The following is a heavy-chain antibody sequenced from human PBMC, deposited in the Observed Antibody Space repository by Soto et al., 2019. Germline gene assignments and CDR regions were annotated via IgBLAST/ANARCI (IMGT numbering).Heavy chain of an antibody. CDR3: ARDGYYYDSSGT. Sequence: GASVKVSCKASGGTFSSYAISWVRQAPGQGLEWMGGIIPIFGTANYAQKFQGRVTITADESTSTAYMELSSLRSEDTAVYYCARDGYYYDSSGTWGQGTLVTVSS. CDR1: GGTFSSYA. V-gene: IGHV1-69*13. CDR2: IIPIFGTA. J-gene: IGHJ5*02. D-gene: IGHD3-22*01.